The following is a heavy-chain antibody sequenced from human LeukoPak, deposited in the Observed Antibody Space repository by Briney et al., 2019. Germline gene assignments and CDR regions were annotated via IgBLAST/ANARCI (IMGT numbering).Heavy chain of an antibody. J-gene: IGHJ4*02. CDR3: ARQVGCSSTSCYADY. D-gene: IGHD2-2*01. CDR2: IYYTGST. CDR1: GGSISSSSYY. Sequence: SETLSLTCTVSGGSISSSSYYWGWIRQPPGKGLEWIGTIYYTGSTFYNPSLRSRLTISVDTSKNQSSLKLSSVTAADTAVYYCARQVGCSSTSCYADYWGQGTLVTVSS. V-gene: IGHV4-39*01.